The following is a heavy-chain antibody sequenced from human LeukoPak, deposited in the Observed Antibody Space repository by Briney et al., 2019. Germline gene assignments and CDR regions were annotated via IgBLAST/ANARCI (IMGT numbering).Heavy chain of an antibody. Sequence: ASVKVSCMASGYTFTGYYMHWVRQAPGQGLEWMGWINPNSGGTNYAQKFQGRVTITRDTSSSRAYRGLSALRADDAPVYYGPRGRGYSRSWYQDYWGQGTLVTVSA. V-gene: IGHV1-2*02. CDR3: PRGRGYSRSWYQDY. CDR1: GYTFTGYY. CDR2: INPNSGGT. J-gene: IGHJ4*02. D-gene: IGHD6-13*01.